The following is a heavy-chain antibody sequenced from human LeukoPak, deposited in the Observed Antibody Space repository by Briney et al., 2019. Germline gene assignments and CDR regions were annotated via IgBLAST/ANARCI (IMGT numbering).Heavy chain of an antibody. CDR1: GFILSDYN. CDR2: ISYDGSNK. Sequence: GRSLRLSCAASGFILSDYNMHWVRQAPGKGLEWVAVISYDGSNKYYADSVKGRFAISRDNSKNTLYLQMNSLRAEDTAVYYRARDQTGFCSGSSCLGSTFDYWGQGTLVTVSS. D-gene: IGHD2-15*01. CDR3: ARDQTGFCSGSSCLGSTFDY. J-gene: IGHJ4*02. V-gene: IGHV3-30*09.